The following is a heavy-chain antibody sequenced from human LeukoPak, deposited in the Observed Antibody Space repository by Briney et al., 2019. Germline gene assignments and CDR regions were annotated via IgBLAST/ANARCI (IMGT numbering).Heavy chain of an antibody. J-gene: IGHJ4*02. D-gene: IGHD2/OR15-2a*01. CDR1: GYTFTGYY. V-gene: IGHV1-2*02. CDR3: AREISEGAYFDY. CDR2: INPNSGGT. Sequence: ASVKVSCKASGYTFTGYYMHWVRQAPGQGLEWMGWINPNSGGTNYAQKLQGRVTMTTDTSTSTAYMELRSLRSDDTAVYYCAREISEGAYFDYWGQGTLVTVSS.